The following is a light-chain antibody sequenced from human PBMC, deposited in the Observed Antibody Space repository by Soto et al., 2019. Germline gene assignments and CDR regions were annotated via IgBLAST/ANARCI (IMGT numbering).Light chain of an antibody. Sequence: VLTHSPGTLSLSPGERAALSCRASQSVSSSYLAWYQQKPGQAPRRLIYGASNRATGIADRFSGSGSGTDFTLTISRLEPEDFAVYYCQQYDNSPLTFGGGTKVDIK. V-gene: IGKV3-20*01. CDR3: QQYDNSPLT. CDR2: GAS. J-gene: IGKJ4*01. CDR1: QSVSSSY.